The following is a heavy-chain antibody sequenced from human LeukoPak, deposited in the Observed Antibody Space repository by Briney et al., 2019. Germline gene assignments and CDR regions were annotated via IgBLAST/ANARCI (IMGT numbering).Heavy chain of an antibody. J-gene: IGHJ2*01. Sequence: SETLSLTCTVSASSISSYYWSWIRQPPGKGLEWLGYIYYTGSTKYSPSLKSRVTISVDTSKNQFSLKLSSATAADTAVYYCARDPGLYSSSSDWYFDLWGRGTLVTVSS. CDR2: IYYTGST. D-gene: IGHD6-6*01. V-gene: IGHV4-59*01. CDR1: ASSISSYY. CDR3: ARDPGLYSSSSDWYFDL.